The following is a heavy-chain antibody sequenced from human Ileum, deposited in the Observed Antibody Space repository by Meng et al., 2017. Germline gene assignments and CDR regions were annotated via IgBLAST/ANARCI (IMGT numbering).Heavy chain of an antibody. CDR1: GGSFSCYY. V-gene: IGHV4-34*01. CDR3: ARGGHDSSGYYSFDY. Sequence: QAQLPRGGADSREPSEPLTLTCAVYGGSFSCYYWSWIRQPPGKGLEWIGEINHSGSTNYNPSLKSRVTISVDTSKNQFSLKLSSVTAADTAVYYCARGGHDSSGYYSFDYWGQGTLVTVSS. D-gene: IGHD3-22*01. J-gene: IGHJ4*02. CDR2: INHSGST.